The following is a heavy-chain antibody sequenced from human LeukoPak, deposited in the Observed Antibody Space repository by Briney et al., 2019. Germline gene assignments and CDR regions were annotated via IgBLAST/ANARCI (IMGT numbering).Heavy chain of an antibody. V-gene: IGHV4-34*01. CDR3: AKTPTALVRGGYYFDN. CDR1: GGSFSGYY. D-gene: IGHD6-6*01. Sequence: SETLSLTCAVYGGSFSGYYWSWIRQPPGKGPEWIGEINHSGNTDYNPSLKSRVTISVDTSKNQFSLKLSSVTAAGTAVYYCAKTPTALVRGGYYFDNWAQGTPVTVSS. J-gene: IGHJ4*02. CDR2: INHSGNT.